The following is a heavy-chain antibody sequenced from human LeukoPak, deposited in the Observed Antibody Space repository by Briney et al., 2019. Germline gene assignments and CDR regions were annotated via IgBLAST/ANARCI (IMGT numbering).Heavy chain of an antibody. CDR1: GYHLTSYW. D-gene: IGHD3-10*01. CDR3: ARLPASYYYGSGTPFDY. CDR2: IYPGDSDT. V-gene: IGHV5-51*01. Sequence: GASLKISCQGSGYHLTSYWIGLVRQVPGKGLEWMGIIYPGDSDTRYSPSFQGQVTISADKSISTAYLQWSSLKASDTAMYYCARLPASYYYGSGTPFDYWGQGTLVTVSS. J-gene: IGHJ4*02.